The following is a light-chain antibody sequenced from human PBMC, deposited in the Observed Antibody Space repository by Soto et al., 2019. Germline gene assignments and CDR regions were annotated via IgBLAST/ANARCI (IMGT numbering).Light chain of an antibody. CDR1: QSITNNY. CDR3: QQYGGSPRT. J-gene: IGKJ1*01. CDR2: GAF. V-gene: IGKV3-20*01. Sequence: EIVLTQSPGTLSLSPGERATLSCRASQSITNNYLAWYQQKPGQAPRLLIYGAFNRATGIPDRFSGSGSGTDFTLTISRLEPEDFAVYYCQQYGGSPRTFGQGTKVDIK.